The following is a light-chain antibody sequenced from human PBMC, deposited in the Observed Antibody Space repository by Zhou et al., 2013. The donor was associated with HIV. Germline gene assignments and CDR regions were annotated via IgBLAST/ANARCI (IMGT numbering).Light chain of an antibody. CDR3: QQYATSPWT. J-gene: IGKJ1*01. V-gene: IGKV3-20*01. Sequence: EIVVTQSPGTLSLSPGERATLSCRASQSVRSSYLAWYQQKPGQAPRLLIYDVSTRATGIPDRFSGSGSGTDFTLTISRLEPEDFAVYYCQQYATSPWTFGQGTKVEIK. CDR2: DVS. CDR1: QSVRSSY.